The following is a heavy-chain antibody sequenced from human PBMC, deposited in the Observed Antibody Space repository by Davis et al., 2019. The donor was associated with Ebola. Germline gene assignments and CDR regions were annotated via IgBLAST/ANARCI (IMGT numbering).Heavy chain of an antibody. J-gene: IGHJ5*02. CDR2: LRFCSIP. D-gene: IGHD4-17*01. V-gene: IGHV3-23*01. Sequence: PGGSLCLSCAASGSSFSTYALSWVRQAQGKGLGWVSSLRFCSIPYPADSVKGRFTITRDNSKNTLYLQMNSLRAEDTAVYYCAKVHPPTTVTTGWFDPWGQGTLVTVSS. CDR1: GSSFSTYA. CDR3: AKVHPPTTVTTGWFDP.